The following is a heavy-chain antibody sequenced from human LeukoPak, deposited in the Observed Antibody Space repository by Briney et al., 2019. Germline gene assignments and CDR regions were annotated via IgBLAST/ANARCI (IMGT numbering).Heavy chain of an antibody. Sequence: SETLSLTCTVSGGSISSYYWSWIRQPAGKGLEWIGRIYTSGSTNYNPSLKSRVTISIDTSKNEFSLKLSAVTAADTAVYYCARHGGGYDFDYWGLGTVVTVSS. CDR3: ARHGGGYDFDY. CDR1: GGSISSYY. CDR2: IYTSGST. V-gene: IGHV4-4*07. D-gene: IGHD5-12*01. J-gene: IGHJ4*02.